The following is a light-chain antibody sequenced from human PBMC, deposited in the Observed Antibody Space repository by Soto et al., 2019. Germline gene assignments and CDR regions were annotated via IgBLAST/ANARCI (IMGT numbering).Light chain of an antibody. CDR1: QGIYSL. CDR3: QQYKSYS. J-gene: IGKJ1*01. CDR2: HAS. Sequence: DIQMSQTPSSVSASVGDTVTITCRASQGIYSLLAWYQQKPGKAPELLIYHASNLQSGVPSRFSGSGSGTEFTLTFSSLQPDDFATYSCQQYKSYSFGQGTKVAIK. V-gene: IGKV1D-16*01.